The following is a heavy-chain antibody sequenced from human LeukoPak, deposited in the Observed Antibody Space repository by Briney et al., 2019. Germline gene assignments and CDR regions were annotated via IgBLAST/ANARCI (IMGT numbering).Heavy chain of an antibody. J-gene: IGHJ4*02. CDR2: IYYSGST. CDR1: NYSISSGYY. Sequence: SETLSLTYTVSNYSISSGYYWGWIRQPPGKGLEWIGSIYYSGSTYYNPSLKSRVTISVDTSKNQFSLKLSSVTAADTAVYYCARDGYYDSSGYYHIWGQGTLVTVSS. V-gene: IGHV4-38-2*02. CDR3: ARDGYYDSSGYYHI. D-gene: IGHD3-22*01.